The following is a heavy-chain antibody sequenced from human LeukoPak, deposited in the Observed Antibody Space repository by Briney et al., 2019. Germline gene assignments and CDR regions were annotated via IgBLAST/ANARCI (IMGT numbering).Heavy chain of an antibody. CDR2: IYYSGST. Sequence: KPSETLSLTCTVSGGSISSYYWSWIRQPPGKGLEWVGYIYYSGSTNYNPSLKSRVTISVDTSKNQFSLKLSSVTAADTAVYYCARDGGDPYNAADYWGQGTLVTVSS. CDR3: ARDGGDPYNAADY. CDR1: GGSISSYY. V-gene: IGHV4-59*01. J-gene: IGHJ4*02. D-gene: IGHD5-24*01.